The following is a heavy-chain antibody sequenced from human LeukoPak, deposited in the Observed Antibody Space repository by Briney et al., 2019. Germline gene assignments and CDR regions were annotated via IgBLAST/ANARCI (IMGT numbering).Heavy chain of an antibody. CDR3: AKCTDIVVVPTAICAFDI. D-gene: IGHD2-2*01. J-gene: IGHJ3*02. CDR1: GFTFSSYA. Sequence: GGSLRLSCAASGFTFSSYAMGWVRQAPGKGLEWVSAISGSGGSTYYADSVKGRFTISRDNSKNTLYLQMNSLRAEDTAVYYCAKCTDIVVVPTAICAFDIWGQGTMVTVSS. V-gene: IGHV3-23*01. CDR2: ISGSGGST.